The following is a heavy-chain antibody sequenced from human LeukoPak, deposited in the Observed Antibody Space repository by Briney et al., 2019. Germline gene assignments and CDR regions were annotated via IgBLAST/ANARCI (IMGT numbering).Heavy chain of an antibody. CDR1: GFTFSSYA. Sequence: PGGSLRLSCAASGFTFSSYAMSWIRQPPGKGLEWIGEINHSGSTNYNPSLKSRVTISVDTSKNQFSLKLSSVTAADTAVYYCARGRGYPLRFLEWLSPDFDYWGQGTLVTVSS. CDR3: ARGRGYPLRFLEWLSPDFDY. J-gene: IGHJ4*02. CDR2: INHSGST. V-gene: IGHV4-34*01. D-gene: IGHD3-3*01.